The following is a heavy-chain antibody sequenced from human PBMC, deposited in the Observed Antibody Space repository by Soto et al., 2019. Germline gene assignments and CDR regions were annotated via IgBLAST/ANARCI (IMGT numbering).Heavy chain of an antibody. Sequence: SETLSLTCTVSGGTIISSNYFWGWIRQPPGKGLEWIGTIFYSGSTYYNPSLKSRVTISVDTSKNQFSLRLISVTAADTALYYCARRYGWLYFDYWGQGSLVTVSS. J-gene: IGHJ4*02. D-gene: IGHD6-19*01. CDR2: IFYSGST. V-gene: IGHV4-39*01. CDR3: ARRYGWLYFDY. CDR1: GGTIISSNYF.